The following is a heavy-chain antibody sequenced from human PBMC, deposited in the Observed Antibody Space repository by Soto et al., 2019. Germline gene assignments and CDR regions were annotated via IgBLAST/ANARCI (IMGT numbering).Heavy chain of an antibody. CDR2: IYYSGST. Sequence: SETLSLTCTVSGGSISSYYWSWIRQPPGKGLEWIGYIYYSGSTNYNPSLKSRVTISVDTSKNQFSLKLSSVTAADTAVYYCARYQEYSNPYYYYGMDVWGQGTTVTVSS. D-gene: IGHD6-6*01. J-gene: IGHJ6*02. CDR3: ARYQEYSNPYYYYGMDV. CDR1: GGSISSYY. V-gene: IGHV4-59*01.